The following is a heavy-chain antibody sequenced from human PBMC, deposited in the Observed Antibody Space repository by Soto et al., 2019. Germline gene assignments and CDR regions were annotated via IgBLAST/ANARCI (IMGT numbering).Heavy chain of an antibody. CDR1: GYSFTSYG. J-gene: IGHJ4*02. Sequence: QVQLVQSGAEVKKPGASVKVSCKASGYSFTSYGISWVRQATGQGLEWMGWISAYNGNRKYAQKFQGRVTMTTDTSTSTAHRELVSLRADDTAGYYCAGVLGGFPDYWGQGTLVSVSS. CDR3: AGVLGGFPDY. V-gene: IGHV1-18*01. D-gene: IGHD5-12*01. CDR2: ISAYNGNR.